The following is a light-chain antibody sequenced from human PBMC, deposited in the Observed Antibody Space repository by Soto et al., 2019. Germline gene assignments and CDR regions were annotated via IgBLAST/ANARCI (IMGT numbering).Light chain of an antibody. Sequence: DIPMTQSPSTLSASIGDRVTITYRASQTINNWLAWYQQKPGKAPNLLIYHASNLETGVPSRFSGSAFGTEFTLTISSLQPDDFATYYCQHDNSYTWTFGQGTKV. CDR2: HAS. J-gene: IGKJ1*01. CDR3: QHDNSYTWT. V-gene: IGKV1-5*01. CDR1: QTINNW.